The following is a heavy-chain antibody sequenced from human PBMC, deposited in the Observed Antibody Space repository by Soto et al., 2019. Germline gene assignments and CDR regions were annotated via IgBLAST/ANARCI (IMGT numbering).Heavy chain of an antibody. D-gene: IGHD6-19*01. CDR3: ARDWGSSGWPN. CDR1: GHSLSSGGYY. Sequence: PSETLSLTCTVSGHSLSSGGYYWSWIRQHPGKGLEWVGYIYFTGSTLYNPSLKSRLAISLDTSKNQFSLKLGSVTAADTAIYYCARDWGSSGWPNWGPGTLVTVS. CDR2: IYFTGST. V-gene: IGHV4-31*03. J-gene: IGHJ4*02.